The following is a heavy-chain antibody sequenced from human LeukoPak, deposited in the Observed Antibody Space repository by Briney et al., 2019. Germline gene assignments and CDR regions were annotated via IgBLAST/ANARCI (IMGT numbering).Heavy chain of an antibody. Sequence: GGSLRLSCAASGFTFSSYWMSWVRQAPGKGLEWVANIKQDGSEKYYVDSVKGRFTISRDNAKNSLYLQMNSLRAEDTAVYYCAREDYYDSSGYYYGMDVWGQGTTVTVSS. CDR1: GFTFSSYW. D-gene: IGHD3-22*01. CDR2: IKQDGSEK. CDR3: AREDYYDSSGYYYGMDV. J-gene: IGHJ6*02. V-gene: IGHV3-7*03.